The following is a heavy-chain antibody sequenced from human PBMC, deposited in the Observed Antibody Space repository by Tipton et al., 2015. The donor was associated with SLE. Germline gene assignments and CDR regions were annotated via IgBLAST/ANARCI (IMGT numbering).Heavy chain of an antibody. V-gene: IGHV4-59*12. CDR1: GGSISSYY. CDR3: ASQTFYYDSSGLSGNYFDY. Sequence: TLSLTCTVSGGSISSYYWSWIRQPPGKGLEWIGYIYYSGSTNYNPSLKSRVTISVDTSKNQFSLKLSSVTAADTAVYYCASQTFYYDSSGLSGNYFDYWGQGNLVTVSS. CDR2: IYYSGST. J-gene: IGHJ4*02. D-gene: IGHD3-22*01.